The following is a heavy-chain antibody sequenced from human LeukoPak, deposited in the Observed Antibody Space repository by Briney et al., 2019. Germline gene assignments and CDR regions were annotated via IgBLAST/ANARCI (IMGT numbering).Heavy chain of an antibody. Sequence: PGGSLRVSCAAPGFTFEDSTMHWVRQTPGKTLWWVSLISWDGTTYYTDSVKGRFTISRDNSKNSLYLQMDTLRSEDTASYYCVKDLSYESSGYVFDYWGQGTLVTVSS. CDR3: VKDLSYESSGYVFDY. CDR2: ISWDGTT. J-gene: IGHJ4*02. CDR1: GFTFEDST. V-gene: IGHV3-43*01. D-gene: IGHD3-22*01.